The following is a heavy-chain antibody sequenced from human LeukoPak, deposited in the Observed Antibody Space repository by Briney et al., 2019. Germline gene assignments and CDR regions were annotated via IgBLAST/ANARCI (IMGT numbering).Heavy chain of an antibody. CDR2: INHSGST. D-gene: IGHD3-22*01. CDR3: ARYRAPSYYYDNSCYYYRRALAGHYFDY. V-gene: IGHV4-34*01. Sequence: SETLSLTCAVYGGSFSGYYWSWIRQPPGKGLEWIGEINHSGSTNYNPSLKSRVTISVDTSKSQFSLKLSSVTAADTAVYYCARYRAPSYYYDNSCYYYRRALAGHYFDYWGQGTLVTVSS. J-gene: IGHJ4*02. CDR1: GGSFSGYY.